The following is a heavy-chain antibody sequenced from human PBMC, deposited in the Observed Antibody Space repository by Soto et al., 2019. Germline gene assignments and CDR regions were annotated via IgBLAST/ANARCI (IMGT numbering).Heavy chain of an antibody. J-gene: IGHJ5*02. CDR3: ARGSYYDSSGYYGP. D-gene: IGHD3-22*01. Sequence: SETLSLTCTVSGGSISSGGYYWSWIRQHPGRGLEWIGYIYYSRSTYYNPSLKSRVTISVDTSKNQFSLKLSSVTAADTAVYYCARGSYYDSSGYYGPWGQGTLVTVSS. CDR1: GGSISSGGYY. CDR2: IYYSRST. V-gene: IGHV4-31*03.